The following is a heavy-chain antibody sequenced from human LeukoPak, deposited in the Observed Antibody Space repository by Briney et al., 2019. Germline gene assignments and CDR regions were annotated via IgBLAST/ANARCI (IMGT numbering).Heavy chain of an antibody. CDR1: GGSIRSYY. V-gene: IGHV4-4*07. Sequence: AETLSLTCTVSGGSIRSYYWSWIRQPAGKGLEWIGRIYARGSTNYNPSLKSRVTISVDTSKNQFSLKLSSVTAADTAVYFCARDSHAYFDAFDIWGQGTMVTVSS. J-gene: IGHJ3*02. D-gene: IGHD2/OR15-2a*01. CDR2: IYARGST. CDR3: ARDSHAYFDAFDI.